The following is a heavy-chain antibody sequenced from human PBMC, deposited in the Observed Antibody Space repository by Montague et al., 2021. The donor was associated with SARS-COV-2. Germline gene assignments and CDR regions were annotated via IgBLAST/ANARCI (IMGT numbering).Heavy chain of an antibody. Sequence: SETLSLTCAVYGGSFSGYYWSWIRQPPGKGLEWIGEINHSGSTNYNPSLKSRVTISVDTSKNQFSLKLSSVTAADTAVYYCARQGDQLLLEYWFDPWGQGTLVTVYS. J-gene: IGHJ5*02. V-gene: IGHV4-34*01. CDR3: ARQGDQLLLEYWFDP. CDR1: GGSFSGYY. D-gene: IGHD2-2*01. CDR2: INHSGST.